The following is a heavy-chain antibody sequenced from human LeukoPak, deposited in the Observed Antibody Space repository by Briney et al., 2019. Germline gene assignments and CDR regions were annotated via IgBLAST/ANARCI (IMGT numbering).Heavy chain of an antibody. V-gene: IGHV5-51*01. CDR2: IYPGDSDT. CDR3: ARRKTYYYEFGPFDI. Sequence: GESLKISCKGSGYSFTSYWIGWVRQMPGKGLEWMGIIYPGDSDTRYSPSFQGQVTISADKFISTAYLQWSSLKASDTAMYYCARRKTYYYEFGPFDIWGQGTMVTVSS. D-gene: IGHD3-22*01. J-gene: IGHJ3*02. CDR1: GYSFTSYW.